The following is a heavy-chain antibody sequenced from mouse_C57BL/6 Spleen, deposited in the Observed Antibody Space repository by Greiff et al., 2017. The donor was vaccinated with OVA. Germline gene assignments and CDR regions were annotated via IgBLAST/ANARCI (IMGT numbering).Heavy chain of an antibody. Sequence: QVQLKESGPELVKPGASVKISCKASGYAFSSSWMNWVKQRPGKGLEWIGRIYPGDGDTNYNGKFKGKATLTADKSSSTAYMQLSSLTSEDSAVYFCARSSITTGYFDYWGQGTTLTVSS. J-gene: IGHJ2*01. CDR3: ARSSITTGYFDY. CDR2: IYPGDGDT. D-gene: IGHD1-1*01. V-gene: IGHV1-82*01. CDR1: GYAFSSSW.